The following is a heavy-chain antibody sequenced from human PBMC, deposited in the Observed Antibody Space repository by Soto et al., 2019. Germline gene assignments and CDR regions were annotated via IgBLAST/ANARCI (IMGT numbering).Heavy chain of an antibody. D-gene: IGHD3-22*01. CDR2: IKEDGSYK. CDR3: ANYHHMSGYYALDM. V-gene: IGHV3-7*01. CDR1: GFTFSVYW. J-gene: IGHJ3*02. Sequence: ASLRLSCAASGFTFSVYWMSWVRQAPGKGLEWLANIKEDGSYKNYVDSVKGRFTISRDNAKNSLYLQMNSLRAEDTAMYYCANYHHMSGYYALDMWGQGTMVTVSS.